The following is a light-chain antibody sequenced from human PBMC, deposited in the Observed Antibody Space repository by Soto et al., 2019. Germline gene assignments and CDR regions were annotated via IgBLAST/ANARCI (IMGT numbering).Light chain of an antibody. CDR1: SSDIGGYNY. CDR2: DVN. J-gene: IGLJ2*01. V-gene: IGLV2-11*01. CDR3: CSYAGSYTML. Sequence: QSALTQPRSVSGSPGQSVTISCTGTSSDIGGYNYVSWYQQHPGKAPKFIIYDVNKRPSGVPDRFSGSKSDTTASLTISGLQADDEADYYCCSYAGSYTMLFGGGTKLTVL.